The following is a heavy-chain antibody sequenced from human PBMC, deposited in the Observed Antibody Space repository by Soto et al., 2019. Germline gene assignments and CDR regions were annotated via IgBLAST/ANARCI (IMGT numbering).Heavy chain of an antibody. D-gene: IGHD1-26*01. CDR3: ARGLVGATTPWFDP. J-gene: IGHJ5*02. V-gene: IGHV3-21*01. Sequence: SLRLSCAASGFTFSSYSMNWVRQAPGKGLEWVSSISSSSSYIYYADSVKGRFTISRDNAKNSLYLQMNSLRAEDTAVYYCARGLVGATTPWFDPWGQGTLVTVSS. CDR2: ISSSSSYI. CDR1: GFTFSSYS.